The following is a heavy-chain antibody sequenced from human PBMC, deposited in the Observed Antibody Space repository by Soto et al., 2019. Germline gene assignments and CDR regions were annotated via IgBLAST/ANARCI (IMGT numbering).Heavy chain of an antibody. CDR2: ISGAGGNT. CDR1: GFAFGAYA. CDR3: AKDPVPQLLPSWWFDP. V-gene: IGHV3-23*01. Sequence: EVQLLESGGGLVQPGGSLRLSCAASGFAFGAYAMTWVRQAPGKGLEWDSVISGAGGNTYYADSVKGRFTVSRDNSKKMLYLEMNSLRVEDTAIYYCAKDPVPQLLPSWWFDPWGQGTRVTVSS. D-gene: IGHD2-2*01. J-gene: IGHJ5*02.